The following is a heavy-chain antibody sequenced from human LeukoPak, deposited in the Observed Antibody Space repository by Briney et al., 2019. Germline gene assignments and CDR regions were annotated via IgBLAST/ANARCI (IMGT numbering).Heavy chain of an antibody. CDR2: IKEDGTET. D-gene: IGHD5-24*01. V-gene: IGHV3-7*03. Sequence: GGSLRLSCAASGFMFSSNWMSWVRLAPGKGLEWVANIKEDGTETYYVDSVKGRFTISRDNAKNSLYLQVNSLRVEDTAVYYCAKEGRSLQTYWGQGTLVTVSS. J-gene: IGHJ4*02. CDR3: AKEGRSLQTY. CDR1: GFMFSSNW.